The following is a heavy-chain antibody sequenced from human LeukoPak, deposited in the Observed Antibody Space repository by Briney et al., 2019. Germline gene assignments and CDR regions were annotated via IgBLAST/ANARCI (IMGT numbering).Heavy chain of an antibody. Sequence: PGGSLRLSCAASGFTFSSYEMNWVRQAPGKGLEWVSYISSSGSTIYYADSVKGRFTISRDNAKNSLYLQMNSLRAEDTAVYHSLGWLPRMDVWGQGTTVTVSS. V-gene: IGHV3-48*03. CDR1: GFTFSSYE. CDR3: LGWLPRMDV. D-gene: IGHD4-23*01. CDR2: ISSSGSTI. J-gene: IGHJ6*02.